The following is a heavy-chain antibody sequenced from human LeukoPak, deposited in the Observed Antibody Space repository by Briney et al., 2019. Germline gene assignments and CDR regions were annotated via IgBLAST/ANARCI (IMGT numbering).Heavy chain of an antibody. CDR1: GFTFSCYE. CDR3: ARVSVAGTFRREKWFDP. J-gene: IGHJ5*02. V-gene: IGHV3-48*03. D-gene: IGHD6-19*01. Sequence: PGGSLRLSCAASGFTFSCYEMNWIRQAPGKGLEWVSYISSSGNNIYYADSVKGRFTISRDNAKNSLYLQMNSLRAEDTAVYYCARVSVAGTFRREKWFDPWGQGTLVTVSS. CDR2: ISSSGNNI.